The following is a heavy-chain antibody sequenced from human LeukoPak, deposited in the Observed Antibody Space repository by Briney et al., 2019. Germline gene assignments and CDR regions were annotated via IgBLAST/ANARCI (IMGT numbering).Heavy chain of an antibody. V-gene: IGHV1-69*13. J-gene: IGHJ5*02. Sequence: ASVKVSCKASGGTFSSYAISCVRQAPGQGLEWMGGIIPIFGAPNYAQKFQGRVTITADESTSTAYMELSSLRSEDTAVYYCARCYDLWSGYYRWLDPWGQGTLVTVSS. CDR3: ARCYDLWSGYYRWLDP. CDR1: GGTFSSYA. D-gene: IGHD3-3*01. CDR2: IIPIFGAP.